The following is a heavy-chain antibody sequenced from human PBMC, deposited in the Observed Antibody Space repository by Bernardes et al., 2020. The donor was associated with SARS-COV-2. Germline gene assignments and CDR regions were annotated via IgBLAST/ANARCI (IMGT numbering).Heavy chain of an antibody. CDR3: ARDRHNYDKSGSGFYDYMDV. CDR2: IYNIGST. V-gene: IGHV4-4*07. Sequence: SETLSLTCTVSGVSIGSYHWRWVRQPAGRGLEWIGRIYNIGSTSYNPSLKSRVTMSLDMSKNQLSLKLTSVTAADTAVFYCARDRHNYDKSGSGFYDYMDVWGKGTTVTVSS. D-gene: IGHD3-22*01. J-gene: IGHJ6*03. CDR1: GVSIGSYH.